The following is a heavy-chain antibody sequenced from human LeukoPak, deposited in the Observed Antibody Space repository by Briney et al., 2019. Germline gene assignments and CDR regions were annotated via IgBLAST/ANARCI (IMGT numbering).Heavy chain of an antibody. D-gene: IGHD1-14*01. V-gene: IGHV1-69*13. CDR3: ARVASETGIWFDY. CDR1: GGTFSRYA. CDR2: IIPIFGTT. Sequence: SVKVSCKASGGTFSRYAVSWVRQAPGQGLEWMGKIIPIFGTTNYAQKFQGRVTITADESTSTAYMELSSLRSEDTAVYYCARVASETGIWFDYWGQGTLVTVSS. J-gene: IGHJ4*02.